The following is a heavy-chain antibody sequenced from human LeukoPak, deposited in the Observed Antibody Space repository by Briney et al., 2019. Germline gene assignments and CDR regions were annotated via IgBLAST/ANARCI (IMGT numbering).Heavy chain of an antibody. J-gene: IGHJ6*03. Sequence: SETLSLTCTVSGGSISSYYWSWIRQPPGKGLEWIGYIYYSGSTNYNPSLKSRVTISVDTSKNQFSLKMSSVTAADTAVYYCARSRGVWFGESYYMDVWGKGNTVTISS. V-gene: IGHV4-59*01. CDR2: IYYSGST. CDR1: GGSISSYY. CDR3: ARSRGVWFGESYYMDV. D-gene: IGHD3-10*01.